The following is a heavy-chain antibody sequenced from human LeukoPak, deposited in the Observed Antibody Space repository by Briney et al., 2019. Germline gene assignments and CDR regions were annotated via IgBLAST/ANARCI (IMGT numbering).Heavy chain of an antibody. CDR2: INSDGGGA. Sequence: PGGSLRLSCAASGITFGNNWMHWVRQGPGKGLVWISRINSDGGGATYADSVKGRFTVSRDNAKNTLYLQMNSLRAEDTAVYYCARDGPHNWFDTWGQGTPVTVSS. CDR3: ARDGPHNWFDT. J-gene: IGHJ5*02. V-gene: IGHV3-74*01. CDR1: GITFGNNW.